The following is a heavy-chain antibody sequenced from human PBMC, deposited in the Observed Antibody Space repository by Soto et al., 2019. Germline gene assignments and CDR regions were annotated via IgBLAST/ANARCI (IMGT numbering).Heavy chain of an antibody. V-gene: IGHV3-48*02. CDR1: GFTFSSYS. J-gene: IGHJ5*02. CDR3: ARDERYFDWLSIPNWFDP. D-gene: IGHD3-9*01. CDR2: ISSSSSTI. Sequence: PGGSLRLSCAASGFTFSSYSMNWVRQAPGKGLEWVSYISSSSSTIYYADSVKGRFTISRDNAKNSLYLQMNSLRDEDTAVYYCARDERYFDWLSIPNWFDPWGQGTLVTVSS.